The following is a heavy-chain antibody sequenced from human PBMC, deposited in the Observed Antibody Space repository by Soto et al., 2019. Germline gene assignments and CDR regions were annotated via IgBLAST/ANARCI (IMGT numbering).Heavy chain of an antibody. V-gene: IGHV3-48*01. CDR2: ITDSSDTV. J-gene: IGHJ4*02. Sequence: GGSLRLSCVASGFSFSNYNMNWVRQAPGRGLEWVSYITDSSDTVHYADSVRGRFTISRDNSKNTLYLQMNSLRAEDTAVYYCAKPGRGYYYDSSGSLFFDYWGRGTLVTVSS. CDR3: AKPGRGYYYDSSGSLFFDY. CDR1: GFSFSNYN. D-gene: IGHD3-22*01.